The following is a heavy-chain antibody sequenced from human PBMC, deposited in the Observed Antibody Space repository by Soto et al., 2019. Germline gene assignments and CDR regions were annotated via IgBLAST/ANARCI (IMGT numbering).Heavy chain of an antibody. D-gene: IGHD3-16*01. CDR1: GFTFSNYG. V-gene: IGHV3-33*01. CDR2: IWDDGNKK. Sequence: QVQLVESGGVVVQPGRSLRLSCAASGFTFSNYGMHWVRQAPGKGLEWVAVIWDDGNKKYYVDSVKGRFTISRDNSENTMFLQMNSLTAEDTAVYYCVRGGKTAGAFDIWGQGTMVTVSS. CDR3: VRGGKTAGAFDI. J-gene: IGHJ3*02.